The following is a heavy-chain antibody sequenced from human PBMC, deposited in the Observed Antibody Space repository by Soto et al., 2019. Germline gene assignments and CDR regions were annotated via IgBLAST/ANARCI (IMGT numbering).Heavy chain of an antibody. CDR1: GYTFTSYC. CDR3: ARLGTMIVVVQ. V-gene: IGHV5-51*01. CDR2: INPHDSDV. D-gene: IGHD3-22*01. Sequence: GESLKISCQASGYTFTSYCLGWLRQMPGKGPEWMGIINPHDSDVRYSPSFQGQVTISADKSISTAYLQWSSLKASDTAMYYCARLGTMIVVVQWGQGTLVTVYS. J-gene: IGHJ4*02.